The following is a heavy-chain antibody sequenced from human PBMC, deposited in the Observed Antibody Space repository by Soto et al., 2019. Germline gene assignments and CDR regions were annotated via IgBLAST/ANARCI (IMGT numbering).Heavy chain of an antibody. CDR3: ARDFGGYSYGLHGYYYGMDV. D-gene: IGHD5-18*01. Sequence: GGSLRLSCAASGFTFSSYSMNWVRQAPGKGLEWVSSISSSSSYIYYADSVKGRFTISRDNAKNSLYLQMNSLRAEDTAVYYCARDFGGYSYGLHGYYYGMDVWGQGTTVTVSS. CDR2: ISSSSSYI. J-gene: IGHJ6*02. V-gene: IGHV3-21*01. CDR1: GFTFSSYS.